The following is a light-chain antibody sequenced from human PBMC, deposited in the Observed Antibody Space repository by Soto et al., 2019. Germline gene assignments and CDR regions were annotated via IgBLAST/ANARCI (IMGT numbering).Light chain of an antibody. V-gene: IGKV3-15*01. Sequence: EIVTTQSPATLSVSPGVRATLSCRTGQSVSSGLAWYQQKPGQAPRLLIYGASTRATGIPARFSGSGSGTEFTLTISSLQSEDSAVYYCQQYNNWPWTFGQGTKVEIK. J-gene: IGKJ1*01. CDR1: QSVSSG. CDR2: GAS. CDR3: QQYNNWPWT.